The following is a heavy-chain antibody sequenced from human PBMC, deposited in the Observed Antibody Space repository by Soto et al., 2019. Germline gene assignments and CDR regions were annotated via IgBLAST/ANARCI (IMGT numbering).Heavy chain of an antibody. CDR3: ATRIVVAYYFDY. CDR1: GGSISSSSYY. D-gene: IGHD3-22*01. V-gene: IGHV4-39*01. CDR2: IYYSGST. J-gene: IGHJ4*02. Sequence: SETLSLTCTVSGGSISSSSYYWGWIRQPPGKGLEWIGSIYYSGSTYYNPSLKSRVTISVDTSKNQFSLKLSSVTAADTAVYYCATRIVVAYYFDYWGQGTLVTVSS.